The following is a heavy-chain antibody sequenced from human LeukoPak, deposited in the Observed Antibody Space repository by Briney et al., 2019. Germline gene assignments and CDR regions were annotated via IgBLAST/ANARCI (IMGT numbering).Heavy chain of an antibody. CDR1: GGSFSGYY. Sequence: KPSETLSLTCAVYGGSFSGYYWSWIRQPPEKGLEWIGEINHSGSTNYNPSLKSRVTISVDTSKNQFSLKLSSVTAADTAVYYCARGVSWFDPWGQGTLVTVSS. D-gene: IGHD4-23*01. CDR2: INHSGST. CDR3: ARGVSWFDP. J-gene: IGHJ5*02. V-gene: IGHV4-34*01.